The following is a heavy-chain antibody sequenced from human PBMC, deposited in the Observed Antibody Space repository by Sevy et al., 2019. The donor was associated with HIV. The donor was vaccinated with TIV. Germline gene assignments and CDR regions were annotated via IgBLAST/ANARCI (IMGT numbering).Heavy chain of an antibody. J-gene: IGHJ4*02. CDR3: AREGCTKPHDY. Sequence: GGSLRLCCAASGFTFSKYSMSWVRQPPGKGLEWVSTLSFGCGEINYADSVKGLFTISRANSKSSVYLQMNNLRPEDTAVYYCAREGCTKPHDYWGQGPLVTVSS. D-gene: IGHD2-8*01. CDR2: LSFGCGEI. CDR1: GFTFSKYS. V-gene: IGHV3-23*01.